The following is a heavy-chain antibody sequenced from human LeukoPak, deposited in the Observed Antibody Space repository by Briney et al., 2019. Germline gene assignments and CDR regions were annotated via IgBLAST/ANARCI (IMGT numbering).Heavy chain of an antibody. CDR1: GFTFSSSA. Sequence: HPGGSLRLFCAASGFTFSSSAMSWVRQAPGKGLEWVSAISNNGGYTYYADSVQGRFTISRDNSKSTLCLQMNSLRAEDTAVYYCAKQLGYCSDGSCYFPYWGQGTLVTVSS. CDR2: ISNNGGYT. J-gene: IGHJ4*02. D-gene: IGHD2-15*01. V-gene: IGHV3-23*01. CDR3: AKQLGYCSDGSCYFPY.